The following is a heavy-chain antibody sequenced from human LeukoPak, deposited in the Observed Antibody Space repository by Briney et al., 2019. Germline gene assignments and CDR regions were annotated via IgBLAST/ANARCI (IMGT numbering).Heavy chain of an antibody. J-gene: IGHJ6*02. Sequence: ASVKVSCKASGYTFTSYDINWVRQATGQGLEWMGWMNPNSGYTGYAQKFQGRVTMTRDTSISTAYMELSSLRSEDTAVYYCARVAMPQLVYSYYGMDVWGQGTTVTVSS. D-gene: IGHD2-2*01. V-gene: IGHV1-8*01. CDR2: MNPNSGYT. CDR3: ARVAMPQLVYSYYGMDV. CDR1: GYTFTSYD.